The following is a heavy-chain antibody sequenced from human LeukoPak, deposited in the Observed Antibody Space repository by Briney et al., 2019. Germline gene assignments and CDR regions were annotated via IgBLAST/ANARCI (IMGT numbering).Heavy chain of an antibody. CDR3: ASRIPYDSSSY. D-gene: IGHD3-22*01. CDR1: GFTFSSYW. CDR2: ISSDGSST. V-gene: IGHV3-74*01. Sequence: GGSQRLSCAASGFTFSSYWMHWVRQAPGKGLVWVSRISSDGSSTDYADSVKGRFTISRDNAKNTLYLQMNSLRAEDTAVYYCASRIPYDSSSYWGQGTLVTVSS. J-gene: IGHJ4*02.